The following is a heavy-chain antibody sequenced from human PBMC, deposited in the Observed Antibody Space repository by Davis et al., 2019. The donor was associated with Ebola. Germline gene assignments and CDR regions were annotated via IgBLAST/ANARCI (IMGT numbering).Heavy chain of an antibody. Sequence: GGSLRLSCAASGFTFDAYAMHWVRQAPGKGLEWVSLISGDGGRIYYADSVKGRFTISRDNSKNSLYLQMNSLRTEDTALYYCAKDLEYWYKDYYYGMDVWGQGTTVTVSS. D-gene: IGHD1/OR15-1a*01. CDR1: GFTFDAYA. V-gene: IGHV3-43*02. CDR3: AKDLEYWYKDYYYGMDV. J-gene: IGHJ6*02. CDR2: ISGDGGRI.